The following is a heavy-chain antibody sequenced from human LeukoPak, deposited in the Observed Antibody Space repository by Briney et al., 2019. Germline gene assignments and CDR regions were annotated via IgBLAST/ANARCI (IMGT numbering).Heavy chain of an antibody. J-gene: IGHJ6*03. CDR3: ARERSYQNWYYYYMDV. V-gene: IGHV1-18*01. Sequence: ASVTVSCKASGGTFSSYAISWVRQAPGQGLEWMGWISAYNGNTNYAQKLQGRVTMTTDTSTSTAYMELRSLRSDDTAVYYCARERSYQNWYYYYMDVWGKGTTVTISS. CDR2: ISAYNGNT. D-gene: IGHD2-2*01. CDR1: GGTFSSYA.